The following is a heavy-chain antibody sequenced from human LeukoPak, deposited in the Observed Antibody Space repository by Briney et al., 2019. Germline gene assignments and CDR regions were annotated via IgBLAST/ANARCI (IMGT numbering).Heavy chain of an antibody. V-gene: IGHV4-34*01. Sequence: SETLSLTCAVYGGSFSGYYWSWIRQPPGKGLEWIGEINHSGSTNYNPSLKSRVTISVDTSKNQFSLKLSSVTAADTAVYYCARGLGSYSPFDYWGQGTLVTASS. D-gene: IGHD3-10*01. CDR3: ARGLGSYSPFDY. CDR2: INHSGST. CDR1: GGSFSGYY. J-gene: IGHJ4*02.